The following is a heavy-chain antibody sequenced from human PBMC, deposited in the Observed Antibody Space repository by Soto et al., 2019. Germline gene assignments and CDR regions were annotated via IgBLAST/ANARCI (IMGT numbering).Heavy chain of an antibody. CDR3: ARVEHYYYGMDV. Sequence: GGSLRRYCAASGFTFISYSMNWVRQAPGKGLEWVSSISSSSSYIYYADSVKGRFTISRDNAKNSLYLQMNSLRAEDTAVYYCARVEHYYYGMDVWGQGTTVILS. CDR2: ISSSSSYI. CDR1: GFTFISYS. J-gene: IGHJ6*02. V-gene: IGHV3-21*01.